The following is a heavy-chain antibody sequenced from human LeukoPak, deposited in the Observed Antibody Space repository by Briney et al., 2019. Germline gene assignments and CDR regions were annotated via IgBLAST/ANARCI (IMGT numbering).Heavy chain of an antibody. D-gene: IGHD5-18*01. Sequence: KPGGSLRLSCAASGFSFSDYYMIWIRQAPGKGLEWVSYISGSSSYTNYAYSVKGRFSISRDNAKKSLYLQMNSLRAEDTAVYFCARTPVERGYNYDYYFDYWGQGTLVTVSP. CDR2: ISGSSSYT. CDR3: ARTPVERGYNYDYYFDY. V-gene: IGHV3-11*03. CDR1: GFSFSDYY. J-gene: IGHJ4*02.